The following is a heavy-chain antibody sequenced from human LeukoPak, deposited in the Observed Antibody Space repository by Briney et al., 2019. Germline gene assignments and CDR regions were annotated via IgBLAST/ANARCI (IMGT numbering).Heavy chain of an antibody. CDR1: GGSISGYI. CDR2: IFFSGTT. J-gene: IGHJ4*02. D-gene: IGHD6-19*01. V-gene: IGHV4-59*01. CDR3: ARLIAVTGTVDYFDY. Sequence: SETLSLTCTVSGGSISGYIWSWIRQPPGKGLEWIGYIFFSGTTNYNPSLKSRVAISVDTSKNQFSLKLSSVTAADTAIYYCARLIAVTGTVDYFDYWGQGTLVTVSS.